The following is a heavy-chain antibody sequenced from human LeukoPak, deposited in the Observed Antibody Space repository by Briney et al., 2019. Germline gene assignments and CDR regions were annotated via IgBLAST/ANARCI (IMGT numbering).Heavy chain of an antibody. Sequence: GASVKVSCKASGYTFTSYGISWVRQAPGQGLEWMGWISAYNGNTNCAQKLQGRVTMTTDTSTSTAYMELRSLRSDDTAVYYCAIGPPTYSSSRFDPWGQGTLVTVSS. D-gene: IGHD6-13*01. CDR2: ISAYNGNT. CDR1: GYTFTSYG. V-gene: IGHV1-18*01. J-gene: IGHJ5*02. CDR3: AIGPPTYSSSRFDP.